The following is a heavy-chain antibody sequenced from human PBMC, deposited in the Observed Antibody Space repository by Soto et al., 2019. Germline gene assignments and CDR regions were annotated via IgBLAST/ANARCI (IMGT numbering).Heavy chain of an antibody. CDR1: RVTISSYS. Sequence: VKVSSKASRVTISSYSISWVRQAPGQGLEWMGGFIPIFCTGNYGQKFQGRVTITADASTGTSHLELSSLTSDDTAVYYCARVGSGGTLNWFDPLGQGTLVTVSS. CDR2: FIPIFCTG. D-gene: IGHD1-26*01. CDR3: ARVGSGGTLNWFDP. J-gene: IGHJ5*02. V-gene: IGHV1-69*13.